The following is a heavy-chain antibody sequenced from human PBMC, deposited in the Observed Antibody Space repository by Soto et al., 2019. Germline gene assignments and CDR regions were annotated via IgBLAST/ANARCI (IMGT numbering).Heavy chain of an antibody. CDR3: VRDGTKTLRDWFDP. CDR2: IYATGTT. CDR1: GASISGFY. J-gene: IGHJ5*02. D-gene: IGHD1-1*01. Sequence: QVQLQESGPGLVKPSETLSLTCTVSGASISGFYWSWIRKSAGKGLEWIGRIYATGTTDYNPSLKSRVMMSVDTSKKQFSLKVRSVTAADTAGYYCVRDGTKTLRDWFDPWGQGISVTVSS. V-gene: IGHV4-4*07.